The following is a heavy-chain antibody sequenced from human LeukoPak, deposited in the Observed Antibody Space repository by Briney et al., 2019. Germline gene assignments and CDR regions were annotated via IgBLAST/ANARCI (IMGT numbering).Heavy chain of an antibody. D-gene: IGHD3-22*01. J-gene: IGHJ3*01. Sequence: PSETLSLTCTVSGGSISSSSYYWGWIRQPPGKGLEWIGRIYTSGSTNYNPSLKSRVTMSVDTSKNQFSLKLSSVTAADTAVYYCARELRYDNSDSGAFWGQGTVVTVSS. CDR1: GGSISSSSYY. CDR2: IYTSGST. V-gene: IGHV4-39*07. CDR3: ARELRYDNSDSGAF.